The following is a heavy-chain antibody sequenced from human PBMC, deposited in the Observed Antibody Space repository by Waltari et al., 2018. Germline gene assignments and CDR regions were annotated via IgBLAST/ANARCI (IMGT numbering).Heavy chain of an antibody. CDR3: AKEGFFYMDV. Sequence: EVQLLESGGGLVQPGGSLRLSCAAAGVSFSTYVISWVVKASGNGLGSCSFLTGDGSRIQYSDSVEGQFTISRDNSKNALYVRMNSLRVEDMAVDYCAKEGFFYMDVWGNGTTVTVAS. J-gene: IGHJ6*03. V-gene: IGHV3-23*03. CDR1: GVSFSTYV. CDR2: LTGDGSRI.